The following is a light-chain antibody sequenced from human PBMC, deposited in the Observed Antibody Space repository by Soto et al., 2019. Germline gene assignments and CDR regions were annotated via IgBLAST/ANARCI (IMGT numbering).Light chain of an antibody. Sequence: QSVLTQPASVSGSPGQSITISCTGTSSDVGGYNHVSWYQQHPGKAPKLMIYDVSNRPSGVSNRFSGSRSGNTASLTISGLQAEDEADYYCSSYTSSNTVVFGGGTKLTVL. J-gene: IGLJ2*01. V-gene: IGLV2-14*01. CDR3: SSYTSSNTVV. CDR1: SSDVGGYNH. CDR2: DVS.